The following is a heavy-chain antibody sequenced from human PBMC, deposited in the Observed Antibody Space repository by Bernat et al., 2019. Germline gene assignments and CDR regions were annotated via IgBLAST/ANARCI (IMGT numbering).Heavy chain of an antibody. Sequence: QVQLVESGGGVVQPGRSLRLSCAASGFTFSSYGMHWVRQAPGKGLEWVAVISYDGSGKYYADSVKGRFTISRDNSKNMLYLQMNSLRAEDTAVYYCAKEGRGWTPDSFAIWGQGTMVTVSS. CDR1: GFTFSSYG. CDR3: AKEGRGWTPDSFAI. D-gene: IGHD6-19*01. V-gene: IGHV3-30*18. CDR2: ISYDGSGK. J-gene: IGHJ3*02.